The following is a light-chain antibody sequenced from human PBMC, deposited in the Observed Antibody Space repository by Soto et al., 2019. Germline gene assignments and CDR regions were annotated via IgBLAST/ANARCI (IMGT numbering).Light chain of an antibody. Sequence: QSVLTQPPSASGTPGQRVTISCSGGNSNIGSNNVNWYQQLPETAPKLLIFSDSQRPSGVPERFSGSKSGTSASLAISGLQSEDEADYYCAAWDDSLNGWVFGGGTQLTVL. CDR1: NSNIGSNN. J-gene: IGLJ3*02. V-gene: IGLV1-44*01. CDR3: AAWDDSLNGWV. CDR2: SDS.